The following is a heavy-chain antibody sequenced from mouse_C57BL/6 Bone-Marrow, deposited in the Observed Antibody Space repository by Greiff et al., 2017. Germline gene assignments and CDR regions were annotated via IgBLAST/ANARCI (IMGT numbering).Heavy chain of an antibody. CDR1: GYSFTSYY. CDR2: IYPCSGNT. CDR3: ANYYY. V-gene: IGHV1-66*01. J-gene: IGHJ4*01. D-gene: IGHD1-1*01. Sequence: VQLQQPGPELVKPGASVKISCKASGYSFTSYYIHWVKQRPGQGLEWIGWIYPCSGNTKYNQKFKGKATLTADTSSSTAYMQLSSLTSENSAFYYCANYYYWGQGTSVTVSS.